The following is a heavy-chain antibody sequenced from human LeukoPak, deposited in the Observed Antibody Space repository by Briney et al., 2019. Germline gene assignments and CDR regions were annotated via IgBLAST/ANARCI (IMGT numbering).Heavy chain of an antibody. Sequence: PSETLSLTCTVSGGSISSYYWSWIRQPPGKGLEWIGYIYYSGSTNYNPSLKSRVTISVDTSKNQFSLKLSSVTAADTAVYYCASLGNSDNMDVWGKGTTVTVSS. J-gene: IGHJ6*03. V-gene: IGHV4-59*01. CDR3: ASLGNSDNMDV. D-gene: IGHD4-23*01. CDR2: IYYSGST. CDR1: GGSISSYY.